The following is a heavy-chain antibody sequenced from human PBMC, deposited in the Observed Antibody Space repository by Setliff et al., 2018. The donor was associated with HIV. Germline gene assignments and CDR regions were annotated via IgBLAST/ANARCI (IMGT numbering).Heavy chain of an antibody. CDR2: IYTSGST. CDR1: GGSISSGSYY. V-gene: IGHV4-61*02. CDR3: AREDYYYYGMDV. Sequence: PSETLSLTCTVSGGSISSGSYYWNWIRQPAGKGLEWIGRIYTSGSTNYNPSLKNRVTISVDTSKNQFSLKLSSVTAADTAVYYCAREDYYYYGMDVWGQGTKVTVSS. J-gene: IGHJ6*02.